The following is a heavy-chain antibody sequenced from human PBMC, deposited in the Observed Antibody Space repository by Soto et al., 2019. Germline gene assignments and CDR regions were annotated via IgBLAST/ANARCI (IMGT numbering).Heavy chain of an antibody. CDR3: AKDYGGNSVEFDYFDY. Sequence: GGSLRLSCAASGFTFSSYGMHWVRQAPGKGLEWVAVISYDGSNKYYADSVKGRFTISRDNSKNTLYLQMNSLRAEDTAVYYCAKDYGGNSVEFDYFDYWGQGTLVTVSS. CDR1: GFTFSSYG. V-gene: IGHV3-30*18. J-gene: IGHJ4*02. D-gene: IGHD2-21*02. CDR2: ISYDGSNK.